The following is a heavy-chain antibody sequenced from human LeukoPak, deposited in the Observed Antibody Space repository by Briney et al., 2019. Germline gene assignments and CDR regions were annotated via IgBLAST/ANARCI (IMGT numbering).Heavy chain of an antibody. V-gene: IGHV4-61*02. CDR3: ATELYYDILTGYVDDY. CDR2: MYTSGST. CDR1: GGSMSSGSYD. D-gene: IGHD3-9*01. J-gene: IGHJ4*02. Sequence: PSETLSLTCTVSGGSMSSGSYDWGWIRQPAGKGLEWIGRMYTSGSTNYNPSLKSRVTISVDTSKNQFSLKLSSVTAADPAVYYCATELYYDILTGYVDDYWGQGTLVTVSS.